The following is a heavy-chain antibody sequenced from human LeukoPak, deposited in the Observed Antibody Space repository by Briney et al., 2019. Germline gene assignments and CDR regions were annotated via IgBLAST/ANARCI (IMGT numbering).Heavy chain of an antibody. J-gene: IGHJ4*02. CDR1: EFSLTSSGDA. Sequence: SGPTLVKPTQTLTLTCTFSEFSLTSSGDAVAWIRQPPGKALEWLALIFWDDDKRHSPSLKNRLPITKDTSKKQVVLTMTNMDPVDTATYYCAHRGIAAATYYFDYWGQGTLVTVSS. CDR3: AHRGIAAATYYFDY. V-gene: IGHV2-5*02. D-gene: IGHD6-13*01. CDR2: IFWDDDK.